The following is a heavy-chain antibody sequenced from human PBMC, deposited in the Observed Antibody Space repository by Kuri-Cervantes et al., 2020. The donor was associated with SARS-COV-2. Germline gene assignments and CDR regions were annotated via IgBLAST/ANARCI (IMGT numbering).Heavy chain of an antibody. CDR1: GFTFSDYS. Sequence: GESLKISCAASGFTFSDYSMNWVRQAPGKGLEWVSYIGSSSSIIYYADSMKGRFTISRDNAKNSLSLQMNSLRAEDTAVYYCARGVRFLDPKYYYFYYYMDVWGKGTTVTVSS. V-gene: IGHV3-48*01. CDR3: ARGVRFLDPKYYYFYYYMDV. CDR2: IGSSSSII. D-gene: IGHD3-3*01. J-gene: IGHJ6*03.